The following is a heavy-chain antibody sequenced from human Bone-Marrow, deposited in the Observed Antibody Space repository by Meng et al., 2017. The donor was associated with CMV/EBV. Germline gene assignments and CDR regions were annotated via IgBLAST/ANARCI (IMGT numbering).Heavy chain of an antibody. CDR2: IIPIFGTA. D-gene: IGHD2-2*02. Sequence: SVKVSCKASGGTFSSYAISWVRQAPGQGLEWMGGIIPIFGTANYAQKFQGRVTITTDESTSTASMELSSLRSEGTAVYYCARGGSAVVPAAIGYYGMEVWGQGTTVTVSS. CDR3: ARGGSAVVPAAIGYYGMEV. V-gene: IGHV1-69*05. J-gene: IGHJ6*02. CDR1: GGTFSSYA.